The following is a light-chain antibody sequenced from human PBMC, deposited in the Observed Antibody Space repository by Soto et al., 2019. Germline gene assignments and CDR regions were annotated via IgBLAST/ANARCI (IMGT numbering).Light chain of an antibody. V-gene: IGKV3-15*01. CDR3: QQYHTWPIT. Sequence: DIVMTQSPATLSVAPGERVTFSCRASQGVSRKLAWYQHKPGQAPRLLISGASTGATGIPARFSGSGSGTEFTLTSSSLQSEDCAIYYCQQYHTWPITFGGGPKVDIK. CDR2: GAS. J-gene: IGKJ4*01. CDR1: QGVSRK.